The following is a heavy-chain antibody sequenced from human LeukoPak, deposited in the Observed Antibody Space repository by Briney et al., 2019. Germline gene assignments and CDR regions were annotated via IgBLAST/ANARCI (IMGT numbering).Heavy chain of an antibody. J-gene: IGHJ3*02. CDR3: ARDSRIAVAGTGDAFDI. CDR1: GGSISSSSYY. Sequence: SETLSLTCTVSGGSISSSSYYWGWIRRPPGKGLEWIGSIYYSGSTYYNPSLKSRVTISVDTSKNQFSLKLSSVTAADTAVYYCARDSRIAVAGTGDAFDIWGQGTMVTVSS. V-gene: IGHV4-39*07. CDR2: IYYSGST. D-gene: IGHD6-19*01.